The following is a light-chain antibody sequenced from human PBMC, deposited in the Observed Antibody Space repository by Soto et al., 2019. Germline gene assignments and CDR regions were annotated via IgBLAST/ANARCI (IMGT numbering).Light chain of an antibody. CDR2: SHD. V-gene: IGLV1-44*01. J-gene: IGLJ3*02. Sequence: QSVLTQPPSASGTPGQWVTISCSGSNANIASNTVNWYQQLPGTAPKLLIYSHDQRPSGVPERFSGSKSGTSATLAISGLQSEDEADYYCASWDDSLSVGVFGGGTKLTVL. CDR3: ASWDDSLSVGV. CDR1: NANIASNT.